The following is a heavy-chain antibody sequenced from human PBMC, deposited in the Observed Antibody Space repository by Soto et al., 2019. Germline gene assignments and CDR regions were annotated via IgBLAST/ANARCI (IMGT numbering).Heavy chain of an antibody. D-gene: IGHD6-25*01. Sequence: EVQLVESGGGLVQPGGSVRLSCAASGFTLSGYWMHWVRQVPGKGLVWVSRVNSDGSMTAYADSVKGRFTISRDNAKNNLYLQMHSLKADDTAVYYCERGKDQRNTQTDSYFDSWGQGTQVAVSS. V-gene: IGHV3-74*01. CDR3: ERGKDQRNTQTDSYFDS. CDR1: GFTLSGYW. CDR2: VNSDGSMT. J-gene: IGHJ4*02.